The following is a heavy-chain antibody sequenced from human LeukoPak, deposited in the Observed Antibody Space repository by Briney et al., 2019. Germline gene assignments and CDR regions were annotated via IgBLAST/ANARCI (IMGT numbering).Heavy chain of an antibody. CDR3: ARVGSGWSYFDY. Sequence: GGSLRLSCAASGFTFSSYSMNWVRQAPGKGLEWVSSISSSSSYIYYADSVRGRFTISRDNAKNSLYLQMNSLRAEDTAVYYCARVGSGWSYFDYWGQGTLVTVSS. D-gene: IGHD6-19*01. J-gene: IGHJ4*02. V-gene: IGHV3-21*01. CDR2: ISSSSSYI. CDR1: GFTFSSYS.